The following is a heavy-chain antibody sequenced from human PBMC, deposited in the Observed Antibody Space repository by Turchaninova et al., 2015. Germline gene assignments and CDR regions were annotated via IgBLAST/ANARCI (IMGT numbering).Heavy chain of an antibody. CDR1: GASFSGYY. J-gene: IGHJ5*02. CDR3: ASNSS. V-gene: IGHV4-34*01. CDR2: INHSGST. Sequence: QVQLQQWGAGLLKPSETLALTCAVDGASFSGYYWPWIRQPPGKGGEWIGEINHSGSTNYNPSLKSRVTISVDTSKNQFSLKLSSVTAADTAVYYCASNSSWGQGTLVTVSS. D-gene: IGHD5-18*01.